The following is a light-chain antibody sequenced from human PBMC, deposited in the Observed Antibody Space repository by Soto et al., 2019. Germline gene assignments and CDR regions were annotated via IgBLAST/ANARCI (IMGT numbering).Light chain of an antibody. CDR3: QQFGISPRT. CDR2: GSS. V-gene: IGKV3-20*01. Sequence: EIVMTQSPATLSVSPGEGATLSCRAGQSVNYNLAWYQQKPGQAPRLLIYGSSTRATGIPDRFSGSGSGTDFTLTITRLDPEDFAVYYCQQFGISPRTFGQGTKLE. J-gene: IGKJ2*01. CDR1: QSVNYN.